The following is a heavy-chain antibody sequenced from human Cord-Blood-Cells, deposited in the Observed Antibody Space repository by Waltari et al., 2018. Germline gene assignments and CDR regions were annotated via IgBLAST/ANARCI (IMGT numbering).Heavy chain of an antibody. CDR3: ARQAARDAFDI. V-gene: IGHV4-39*01. J-gene: IGHJ3*02. D-gene: IGHD6-6*01. CDR2: IYYSGST. CDR1: GGSISSSSYY. Sequence: QLQLQESGPGLVKPSETLSLTCPVSGGSISSSSYYWGWIRQPPGKGLEWIGSIYYSGSTYYNPSLKSRVTISVDTSKNQFSLKLSSVTAADTAVYYCARQAARDAFDIWGQGTMVTVSS.